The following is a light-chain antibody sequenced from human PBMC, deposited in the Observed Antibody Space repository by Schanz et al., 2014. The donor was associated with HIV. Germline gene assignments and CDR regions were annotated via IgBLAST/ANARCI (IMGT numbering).Light chain of an antibody. CDR3: QQYGSSPRT. CDR2: GIS. CDR1: ASIDSNC. J-gene: IGKJ1*01. Sequence: EIVLTQSPGTLSLSPGERATLSCRASASIDSNCFAWYQLKPGQAPRLLIYGISIRATGIPDRFSGSGSGTDFTLTISRLEPEDFAVYYCQQYGSSPRTFGQGTKVEIQ. V-gene: IGKV3-20*01.